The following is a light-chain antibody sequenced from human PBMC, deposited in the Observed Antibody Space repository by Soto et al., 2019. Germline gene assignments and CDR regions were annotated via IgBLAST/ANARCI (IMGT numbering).Light chain of an antibody. CDR2: AAS. J-gene: IGKJ5*01. V-gene: IGKV1-16*02. CDR3: QQYNSYPIT. Sequence: DIEMTQSPSSLSASVGERVTITCRASQGISTYLAWFQQKPGKAPRSLIYAASTLQSGVPSKFSGTGSGTEFTLTISSLQPEDFAPYYCQQYNSYPITLGQGTRLEIK. CDR1: QGISTY.